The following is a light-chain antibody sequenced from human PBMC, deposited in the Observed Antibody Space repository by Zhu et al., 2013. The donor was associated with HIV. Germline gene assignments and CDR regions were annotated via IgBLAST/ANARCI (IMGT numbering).Light chain of an antibody. V-gene: IGKV3-20*01. CDR3: QQYGSSPLT. Sequence: EIVLTQSPGTLSLSPGERATLSCTASQSVSSSYLTWYQQKPGQAPRLLIYGASSRASGIPDRFSGSGSGTDFTLSISRLESEDFAVYYCQQYGSSPLTFGGGTTVESK. CDR1: QSVSSSY. CDR2: GAS. J-gene: IGKJ4*01.